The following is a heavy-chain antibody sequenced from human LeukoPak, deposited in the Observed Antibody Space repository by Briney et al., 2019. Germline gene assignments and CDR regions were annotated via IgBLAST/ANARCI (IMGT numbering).Heavy chain of an antibody. D-gene: IGHD6-19*01. CDR1: GYTFTGYY. V-gene: IGHV1-2*02. J-gene: IGHJ5*02. CDR2: INPNSGGT. Sequence: GASVKVSCKXSGYTFTGYYMHWVRQAPGQGLEGMGWINPNSGGTNYAQKFQGRVTMTRDTSISTAYMELSRLRSDDTAVYYCARDHGSGQESWFDPWGQGTLVTVSS. CDR3: ARDHGSGQESWFDP.